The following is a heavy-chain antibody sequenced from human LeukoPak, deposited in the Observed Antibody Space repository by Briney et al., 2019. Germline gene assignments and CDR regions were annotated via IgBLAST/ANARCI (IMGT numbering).Heavy chain of an antibody. Sequence: SETLSPTCTVSGGSISSSSYYWGWIRQPPGKGLEWIGSIYYSGSTYYNPSLKSRVTISVDTSKNQFSLKLSSVTAADTAVYYCARPLWVGVARGAFDIWGQGTMVTVSS. J-gene: IGHJ3*02. CDR1: GGSISSSSYY. V-gene: IGHV4-39*01. CDR3: ARPLWVGVARGAFDI. CDR2: IYYSGST. D-gene: IGHD3-3*01.